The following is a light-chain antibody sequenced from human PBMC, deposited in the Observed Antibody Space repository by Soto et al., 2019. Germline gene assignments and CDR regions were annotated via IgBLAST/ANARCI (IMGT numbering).Light chain of an antibody. J-gene: IGKJ1*01. Sequence: DIQMIQSPSALSASVGDRVTITCRASQSISRRLAWYQQKPGKAPKLLIYDASSLESGVPAGFSGSGSGTQFTLTISSLQPDDSAIYYCQQYSDNWTFGQGTKV. CDR2: DAS. V-gene: IGKV1-5*01. CDR1: QSISRR. CDR3: QQYSDNWT.